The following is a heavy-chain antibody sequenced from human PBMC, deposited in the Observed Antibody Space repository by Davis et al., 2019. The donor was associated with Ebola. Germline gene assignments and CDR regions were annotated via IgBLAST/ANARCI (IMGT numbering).Heavy chain of an antibody. CDR3: ARGFGSGVDY. J-gene: IGHJ4*02. Sequence: ASVKVSCKAFGYTFINYYIHWVRQAPGQGLEWMGIINPSGGGANYAQKFQGRVTMTRDTSTSTVYMELSTLTSEDTAMYFCARGFGSGVDYWGQGTLLTVSS. CDR2: INPSGGGA. D-gene: IGHD3-10*01. V-gene: IGHV1-46*01. CDR1: GYTFINYY.